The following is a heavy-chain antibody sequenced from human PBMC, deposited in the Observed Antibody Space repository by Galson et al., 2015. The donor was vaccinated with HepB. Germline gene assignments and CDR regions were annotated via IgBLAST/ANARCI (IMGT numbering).Heavy chain of an antibody. V-gene: IGHV3-23*01. CDR3: AKKNPHRYVLRFLEWSSL. Sequence: SLRLSCAASGFTFSSYAMSWVRQAPGKGLEWVSAISGSGGSTYYADSVKGRFTISRDNSKYTLYLQMNSLRAEDTAVYYCAKKNPHRYVLRFLEWSSLWGQGTLVTVSS. CDR1: GFTFSSYA. J-gene: IGHJ4*02. CDR2: ISGSGGST. D-gene: IGHD3-3*01.